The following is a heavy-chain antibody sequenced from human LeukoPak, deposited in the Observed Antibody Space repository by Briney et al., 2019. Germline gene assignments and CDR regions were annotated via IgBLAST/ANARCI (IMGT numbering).Heavy chain of an antibody. Sequence: PGRSLRLSCAASGISFRSYGMHWVRQAPGKGLEWVTFIWYDASYKYYAESVKGRFTISRDNSRNTVFLQMNSLRAEDTAIYYCATDISTHYFGSWGQGTLVSVSS. D-gene: IGHD3-9*01. J-gene: IGHJ4*02. V-gene: IGHV3-33*01. CDR1: GISFRSYG. CDR3: ATDISTHYFGS. CDR2: IWYDASYK.